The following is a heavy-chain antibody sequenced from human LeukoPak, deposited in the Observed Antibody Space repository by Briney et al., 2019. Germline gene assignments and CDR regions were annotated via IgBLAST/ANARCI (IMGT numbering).Heavy chain of an antibody. CDR3: AKGGSNWRDFDY. J-gene: IGHJ4*02. Sequence: PGGSLRLSCAASGFTVSSNYMSWVRQAPGKGLEWVSSISGSGGTTYYADSVKGRFTISRDNSKNTLYLQMNSLRADDTAVYYCAKGGSNWRDFDYWGQGTLVTVSS. V-gene: IGHV3-23*01. CDR1: GFTVSSNY. CDR2: ISGSGGTT. D-gene: IGHD6-13*01.